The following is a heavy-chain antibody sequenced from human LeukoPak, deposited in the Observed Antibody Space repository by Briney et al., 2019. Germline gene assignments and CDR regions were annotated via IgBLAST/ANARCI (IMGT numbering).Heavy chain of an antibody. CDR3: VKVGDSGYGEYYQH. V-gene: IGHV3-64D*06. CDR1: GFTFRDYP. Sequence: GGSLRLSCSASGFTFRDYPIHWVRQAPGEGLQYVSAISSAGGTTYYADSVRGRFTISRDNSKNTLYLQMSSLRAEDTALYYCVKVGDSGYGEYYQHWGQGTLVAVSS. D-gene: IGHD5-12*01. J-gene: IGHJ1*01. CDR2: ISSAGGTT.